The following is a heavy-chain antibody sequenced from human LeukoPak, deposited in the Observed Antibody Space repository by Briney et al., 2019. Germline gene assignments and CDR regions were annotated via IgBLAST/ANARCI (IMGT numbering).Heavy chain of an antibody. J-gene: IGHJ4*02. CDR1: GFTFSSYA. V-gene: IGHV3-30*04. CDR2: ISYDGSNK. Sequence: GGSLRLSCAASGFTFSSYAMHWVRQAPGKGLEWVAVISYDGSNKYYADSVKGRFTISRDNSKNTLYLQMNSLRAEDTAVYYCARDRPKSYGDYSGYFDYWGQGTLVTVSS. D-gene: IGHD4-17*01. CDR3: ARDRPKSYGDYSGYFDY.